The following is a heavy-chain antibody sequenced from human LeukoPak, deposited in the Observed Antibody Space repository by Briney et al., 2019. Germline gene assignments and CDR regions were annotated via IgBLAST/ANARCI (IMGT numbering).Heavy chain of an antibody. V-gene: IGHV3-30*02. CDR3: ASLGYCSGGSYIFGSYYYYYMDV. CDR1: GSMFSTYG. CDR2: LRYDGSSK. Sequence: GGSLRLSCAASGSMFSTYGMHWVRQAPGKGLEWVAFLRYDGSSKFYADSVKGRFSISRDNSKSTLYLQMNSLRAEDTAVYYCASLGYCSGGSYIFGSYYYYYMDVWGKGTTVTVSS. D-gene: IGHD2-15*01. J-gene: IGHJ6*03.